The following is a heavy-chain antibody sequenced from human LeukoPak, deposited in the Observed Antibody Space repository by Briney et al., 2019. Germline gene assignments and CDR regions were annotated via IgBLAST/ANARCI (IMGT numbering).Heavy chain of an antibody. J-gene: IGHJ3*02. Sequence: ASVKVSCKASGGTFSSYAISWVRQAPGQGLEWMGRIIPILGIANYAQKFQGRVTITADKSTSTAYTELSSLRSEDTAVYHCARRRYFGSDAFDIWGQGTMVTVSS. CDR2: IIPILGIA. CDR1: GGTFSSYA. D-gene: IGHD3-9*01. CDR3: ARRRYFGSDAFDI. V-gene: IGHV1-69*04.